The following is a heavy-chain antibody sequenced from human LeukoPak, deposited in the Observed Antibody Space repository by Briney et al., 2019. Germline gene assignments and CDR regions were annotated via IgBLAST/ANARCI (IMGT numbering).Heavy chain of an antibody. Sequence: SQTLSLTCAISGDRLSSKSAACIWIRQSPTRGFERLGRSFYGARWNTDYAVSVRSRLTVKPDKYKNQFSLQLNSVTPEDTAMDYCARLATNDGLDIWGQGTMVTVSS. CDR3: ARLATNDGLDI. CDR2: SFYGARWNT. V-gene: IGHV6-1*01. CDR1: GDRLSSKSAA. J-gene: IGHJ3*02. D-gene: IGHD5-12*01.